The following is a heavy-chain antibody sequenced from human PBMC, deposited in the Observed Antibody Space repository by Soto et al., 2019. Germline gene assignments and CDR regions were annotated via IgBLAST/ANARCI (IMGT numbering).Heavy chain of an antibody. CDR1: GGSFSGYY. D-gene: IGHD5-18*01. J-gene: IGHJ6*03. Sequence: SETLSLTCAVYGGSFSGYYWSWIRQPPGKGLEWIGEINHSGSTNYNPSLKSRVTISVDTSKNQFSLKLSSVTAADTAVYYCVHVDTAMVLPEEYYYYMDVWGKGTTVTVS. CDR3: VHVDTAMVLPEEYYYYMDV. CDR2: INHSGST. V-gene: IGHV4-34*01.